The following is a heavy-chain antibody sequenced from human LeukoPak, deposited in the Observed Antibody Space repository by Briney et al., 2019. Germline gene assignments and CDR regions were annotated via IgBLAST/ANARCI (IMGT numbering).Heavy chain of an antibody. V-gene: IGHV3-21*01. CDR2: ISSSSSYI. D-gene: IGHD3-3*01. CDR1: GFTFSSYA. CDR3: ARGSAIFGVVIAYYFDY. J-gene: IGHJ4*02. Sequence: GGSLRLSCAASGFTFSSYAMSWVRQAPGKGLEWVSSISSSSSYIYYADSVKGRFTISRDNAKNSLYLQMNSLRAEDTAVYYCARGSAIFGVVIAYYFDYWGQGTLVTVSS.